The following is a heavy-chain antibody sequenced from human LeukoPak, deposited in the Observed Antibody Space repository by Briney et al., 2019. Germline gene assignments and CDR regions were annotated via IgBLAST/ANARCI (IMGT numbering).Heavy chain of an antibody. J-gene: IGHJ4*02. Sequence: PSETLSLTHTVSSGSISSSTYFWGWIRQPPGKGLEWIGYIYYSGSTNYNPPLKSRVTISVDTSKNQFSLKLSSVTAADTAVYYCARGLQCLPAVWGQGTLVPVSS. CDR3: ARGLQCLPAV. D-gene: IGHD6-19*01. V-gene: IGHV4-61*05. CDR1: SGSISSSTYF. CDR2: IYYSGST.